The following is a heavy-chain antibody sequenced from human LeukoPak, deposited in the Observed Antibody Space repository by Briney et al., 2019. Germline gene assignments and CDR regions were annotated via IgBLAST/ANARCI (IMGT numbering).Heavy chain of an antibody. V-gene: IGHV3-74*01. CDR3: ARRGDGDLDY. D-gene: IGHD4-17*01. CDR2: INSDGSST. Sequence: SGGSLRLSCAASGFTLSRYWMHWVRQAPGKGLVWVSYINSDGSSTSHADSAKGRFTISRDNAKNTLYLQMNSLRAEDTAVYYCARRGDGDLDYWGQGTLVTVSS. J-gene: IGHJ4*02. CDR1: GFTLSRYW.